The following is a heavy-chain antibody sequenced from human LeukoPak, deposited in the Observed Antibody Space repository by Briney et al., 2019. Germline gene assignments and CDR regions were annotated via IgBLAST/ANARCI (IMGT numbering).Heavy chain of an antibody. D-gene: IGHD2-21*01. CDR3: ARGIRGDY. Sequence: SSETLSLTCTVSGGSISSYYWSWIRQPPGKGLEWIGYIYYSGHTNYSPSLKSRVTISVDTSKNQFSLNLSSVTAADTAVYYCARGIRGDYWGQGTLVTVSS. V-gene: IGHV4-59*01. CDR2: IYYSGHT. CDR1: GGSISSYY. J-gene: IGHJ4*02.